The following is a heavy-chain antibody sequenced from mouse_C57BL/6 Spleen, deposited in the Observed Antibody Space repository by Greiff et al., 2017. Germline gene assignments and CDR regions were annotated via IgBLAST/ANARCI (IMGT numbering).Heavy chain of an antibody. J-gene: IGHJ1*03. CDR2: IYWDDDK. Sequence: QVTLKESGPGILQSSQTLSLTCSFSGFSLSTSGMGVSWIRQPSGKGLEWLAHIYWDDDKRYNPSLKSRLTISKDTSRNQVFLKITSVDTADTATYYCARRDGLGYFDVWGTGTTVTVSS. V-gene: IGHV8-12*01. CDR1: GFSLSTSGMG. CDR3: ARRDGLGYFDV. D-gene: IGHD1-1*02.